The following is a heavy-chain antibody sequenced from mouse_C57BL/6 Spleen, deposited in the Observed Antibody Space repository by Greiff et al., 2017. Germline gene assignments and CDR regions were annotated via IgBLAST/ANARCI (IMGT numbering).Heavy chain of an antibody. V-gene: IGHV5-4*01. CDR1: GFTFSSYA. Sequence: EVQLQESGGGLVKPGGSLKLSCAASGFTFSSYAMSWVRQTPEKRLEWVATISDGGSYTYYPDNVKGRFTISRDNAKNNLYLQMSHLKSEDTAMYYCARDRRTTVFDYWGQGTTLTVSS. CDR3: ARDRRTTVFDY. J-gene: IGHJ2*01. CDR2: ISDGGSYT. D-gene: IGHD1-1*01.